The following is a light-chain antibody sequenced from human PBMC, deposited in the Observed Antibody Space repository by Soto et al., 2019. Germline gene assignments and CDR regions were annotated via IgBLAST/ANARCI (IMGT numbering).Light chain of an antibody. CDR1: HVISSY. CDR2: AAS. CDR3: QQDSSYTLT. J-gene: IGKJ3*01. V-gene: IGKV1-8*01. Sequence: AIRMTQAPSSFSASTGDRVPITCRASHVISSYLAWYQQNPGKAPKLLIYAASTLQSGGPSRFSGSGSGTEFTLTISCRHSEDFATYYCQQDSSYTLTFGPGTKVDIK.